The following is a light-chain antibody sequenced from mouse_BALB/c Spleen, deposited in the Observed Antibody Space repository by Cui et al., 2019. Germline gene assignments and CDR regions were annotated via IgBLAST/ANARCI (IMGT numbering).Light chain of an antibody. CDR3: QQRCSYPLT. CDR1: PSVNY. J-gene: IGKJ2*01. Sequence: QIVPTQPPAIMSASPGENVTITCNASPSVNYKHWCQQQPGSTAKLLLKSTSNLASAVTARWSGSGSGASDSLTISRMEAEEAATNYYQQRCSYPLTFGGGTKLEIK. V-gene: IGKV4-57*01. CDR2: STS.